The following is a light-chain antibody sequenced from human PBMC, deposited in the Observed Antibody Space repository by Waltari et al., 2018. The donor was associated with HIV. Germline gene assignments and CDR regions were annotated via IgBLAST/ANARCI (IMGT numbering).Light chain of an antibody. CDR1: SSDIGGYNY. CDR2: EVS. V-gene: IGLV2-14*01. CDR3: SSYTSSSTVI. J-gene: IGLJ2*01. Sequence: QSALTQPASVSGSPGQSITISCTGTSSDIGGYNYVSWYQQHPGKAPKLMIYEVSTRPSGVSKRCSGTKAGNTASLTISGLQAEDEADYYCSSYTSSSTVIFGGGTKLAVL.